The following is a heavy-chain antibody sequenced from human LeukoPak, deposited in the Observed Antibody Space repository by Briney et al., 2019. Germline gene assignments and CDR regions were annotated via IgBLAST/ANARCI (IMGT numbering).Heavy chain of an antibody. J-gene: IGHJ4*02. CDR2: ISGNGHQT. V-gene: IGHV3-23*01. D-gene: IGHD3-22*01. Sequence: GGSLRLSCSASGFAFNRFAMTWVRHLPGKGLGWGSTISGNGHQTYYGDSVKGRFSVSRDNSKNILYLQMDSLRAADSALYYCAKDANYYDSSGFFIPFDCWGQGTLVTVSS. CDR3: AKDANYYDSSGFFIPFDC. CDR1: GFAFNRFA.